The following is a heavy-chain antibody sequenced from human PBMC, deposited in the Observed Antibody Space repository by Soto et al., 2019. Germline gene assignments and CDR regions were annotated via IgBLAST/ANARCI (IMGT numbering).Heavy chain of an antibody. CDR2: IYHSGST. D-gene: IGHD3-9*01. J-gene: IGHJ4*02. Sequence: SETLSLTCAVSGGSISSGGYSWSWIRQPPGKGLEWIGYIYHSGSTYYNPSLKSRVTISVDRSKNQFSLKLSSVTAADTAVYYCARGGSTYYDILTGYYNSVYFDYWGQGTLVTVSS. V-gene: IGHV4-30-2*01. CDR1: GGSISSGGYS. CDR3: ARGGSTYYDILTGYYNSVYFDY.